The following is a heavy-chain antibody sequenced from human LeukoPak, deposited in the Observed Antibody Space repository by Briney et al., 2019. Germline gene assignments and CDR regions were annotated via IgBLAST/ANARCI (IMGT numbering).Heavy chain of an antibody. CDR2: IRGSGATT. CDR1: GFTFSSDA. CDR3: AKESPTFDY. J-gene: IGHJ4*02. Sequence: GGSLRLSCAASGFTFSSDAMSWVRQAPGKGLEWVSTIRGSGATTYYADSVKGRFTISRDNSKNTLYLQMNTLRAEDTAIYYCAKESPTFDYWGQGALVTVSS. V-gene: IGHV3-23*01.